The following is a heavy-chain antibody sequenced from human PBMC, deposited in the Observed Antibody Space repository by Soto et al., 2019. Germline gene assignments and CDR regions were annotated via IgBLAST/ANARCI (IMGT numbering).Heavy chain of an antibody. Sequence: SAVKVSCKGSGCTFSSYPISLLRQAGGQGLEWMGGIIPMLGTANYAQKFQRRATITADESTSTAYMELSSLRSEDTAAYYRARVNDLDCPNGACSYYYYYLALWGKGTTVPVSS. CDR2: IIPMLGTA. CDR3: ARVNDLDCPNGACSYYYYYLAL. V-gene: IGHV1-69*13. D-gene: IGHD2-8*01. J-gene: IGHJ6*03. CDR1: GCTFSSYP.